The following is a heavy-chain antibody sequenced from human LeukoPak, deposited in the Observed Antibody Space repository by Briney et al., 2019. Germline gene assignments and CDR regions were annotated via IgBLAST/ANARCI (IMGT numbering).Heavy chain of an antibody. J-gene: IGHJ4*02. Sequence: GGPLRLSCAASGFTFDDYPMHWVRQTPGKGLEWVSLISGDGGTTYYADSVKGRFTISRDNIKNSLYLQMNSLRTEDSALYYCAKDYYWGQGTLVTVSS. V-gene: IGHV3-43*02. CDR3: AKDYY. CDR1: GFTFDDYP. CDR2: ISGDGGTT.